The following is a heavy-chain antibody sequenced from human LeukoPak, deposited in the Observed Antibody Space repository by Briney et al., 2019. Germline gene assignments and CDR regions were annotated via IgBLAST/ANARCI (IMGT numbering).Heavy chain of an antibody. Sequence: SDTLSLTCAVSGGSISSSNWWSWVRQPPGKGLEWIGGIYHSGSTNYNPSLRSRVTISVDTSKNQFSLKLSSATAADTAVYYCARGGEPYILTGYYKPVTLDYWGQGTLVTVSS. J-gene: IGHJ4*02. CDR2: IYHSGST. CDR3: ARGGEPYILTGYYKPVTLDY. CDR1: GGSISSSNW. V-gene: IGHV4-4*02. D-gene: IGHD3-9*01.